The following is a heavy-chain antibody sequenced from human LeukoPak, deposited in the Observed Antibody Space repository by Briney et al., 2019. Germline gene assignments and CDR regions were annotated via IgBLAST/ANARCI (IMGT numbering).Heavy chain of an antibody. CDR1: GFTFSSYA. CDR3: AKDRASKDIVVMVPATGEFDY. CDR2: ISGSGGGT. V-gene: IGHV3-23*01. D-gene: IGHD2-15*01. J-gene: IGHJ4*02. Sequence: PGGSLRLSCAASGFTFSSYAMSWVRQAPGKGLEWVSGISGSGGGTYYADSVKGRFTISRDNSKNTLYLQMNSLRAEDTAVYYCAKDRASKDIVVMVPATGEFDYWGQGTLVTVSS.